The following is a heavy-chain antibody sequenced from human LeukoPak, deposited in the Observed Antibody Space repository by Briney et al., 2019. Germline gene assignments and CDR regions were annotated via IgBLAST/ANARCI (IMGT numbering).Heavy chain of an antibody. D-gene: IGHD3-22*01. CDR3: ARDPAHTYYYDP. Sequence: ASVKVSCKASGYTFTVYYIHWVRQAPGQGLEWMGWINPNSGGTKYAQKFQDRFTMTRDTSISTVYMELSRLRSDDTAVYYRARDPAHTYYYDPWGQGTLVTVSS. CDR1: GYTFTVYY. CDR2: INPNSGGT. J-gene: IGHJ4*02. V-gene: IGHV1-2*02.